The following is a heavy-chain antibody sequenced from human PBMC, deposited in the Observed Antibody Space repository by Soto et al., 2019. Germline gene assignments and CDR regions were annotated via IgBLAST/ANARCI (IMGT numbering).Heavy chain of an antibody. CDR3: ARAVITSYGVFDY. J-gene: IGHJ4*02. CDR1: GYTFTSYG. V-gene: IGHV1-18*01. CDR2: ITYNGDT. Sequence: QVQLVQSGTEVKKPGASVKVSCKASGYTFTSYGISWVRQAPGQGLEWMGWITYNGDTNYPQRRQGRVTMTTDTSTSTAYMELTSLRSDDTAGYYCARAVITSYGVFDYWGQGTLVTVSS. D-gene: IGHD2-21*01.